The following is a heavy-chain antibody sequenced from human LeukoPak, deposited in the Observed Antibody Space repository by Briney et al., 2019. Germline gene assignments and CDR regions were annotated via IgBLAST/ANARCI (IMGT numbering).Heavy chain of an antibody. Sequence: GGSLRLSCAASGFTFSSYGMHWVRQAPGKGLEWVSAISGSGGSTYYADSVKGRFTISRDNSKNTLYLQMNSLRAEDTAVYYCAKKDGRQWPDQEGCFDYWGQGTLVTVSS. J-gene: IGHJ4*02. D-gene: IGHD6-19*01. CDR3: AKKDGRQWPDQEGCFDY. CDR1: GFTFSSYG. V-gene: IGHV3-23*01. CDR2: ISGSGGST.